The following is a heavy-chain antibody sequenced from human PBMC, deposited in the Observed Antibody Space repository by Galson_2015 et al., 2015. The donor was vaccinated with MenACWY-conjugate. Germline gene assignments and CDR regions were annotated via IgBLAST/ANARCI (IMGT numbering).Heavy chain of an antibody. D-gene: IGHD1-1*01. CDR3: ARKTGSFPP. J-gene: IGHJ5*02. CDR1: GFTFSNFS. CDR2: ISATSATI. V-gene: IGHV3-21*01. Sequence: SLRLSCAASGFTFSNFSMNWVRQAPGKGLEWVSTISATSATIYYADSVKGRFTISRDNSKNTLYLQMNSLRAEDTAVYYCARKTGSFPPRGRGTLVTVSS.